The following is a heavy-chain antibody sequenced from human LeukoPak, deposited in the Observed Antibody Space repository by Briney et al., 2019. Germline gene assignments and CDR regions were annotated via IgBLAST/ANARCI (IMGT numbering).Heavy chain of an antibody. D-gene: IGHD6-13*01. CDR2: IWYDGSSK. J-gene: IGHJ6*04. Sequence: PGRSLRLSCAASGFTFSSYGMHWVRQAPGKGLEWVAVIWYDGSSKYYADSVKGRFTISRDNSKNTLYLQMNSLRAEDTAVYYCAREVAAGLDYYYGMDVWGKGTTVTVSS. V-gene: IGHV3-33*01. CDR1: GFTFSSYG. CDR3: AREVAAGLDYYYGMDV.